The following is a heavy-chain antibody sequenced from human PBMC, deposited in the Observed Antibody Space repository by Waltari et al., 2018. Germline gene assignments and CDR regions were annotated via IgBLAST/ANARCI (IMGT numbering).Heavy chain of an antibody. CDR1: GGSISRYY. CDR2: IYTSGST. CDR3: ARVITPGYDSSGCHTVNWFDP. Sequence: QVQLQESGPGLVKPSETLSLTCTVSGGSISRYYWTWIRQPAGKGPGWIGRIYTSGSTNYNPSLKSRVTMSVDTSKNQFSLKLSSVTAADTAVYYCARVITPGYDSSGCHTVNWFDPWGQGTLVTVSS. D-gene: IGHD3-22*01. J-gene: IGHJ5*02. V-gene: IGHV4-4*07.